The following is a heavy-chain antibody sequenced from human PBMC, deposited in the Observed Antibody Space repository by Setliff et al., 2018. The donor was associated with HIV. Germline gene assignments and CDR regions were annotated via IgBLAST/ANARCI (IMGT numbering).Heavy chain of an antibody. V-gene: IGHV1-18*01. CDR2: ISGYTGIT. CDR3: ARDAGTGGPGRWVDP. CDR1: GYIFSHYG. Sequence: ASVKVSCKISGYIFSHYGVTWVRQAPGQGLEYMGHISGYTGITHYAQSFQGRVTMTTDPSKYTAYMELRSLKYDDTAVYYCARDAGTGGPGRWVDPWGQGTMVTVSS. J-gene: IGHJ5*02. D-gene: IGHD1-1*01.